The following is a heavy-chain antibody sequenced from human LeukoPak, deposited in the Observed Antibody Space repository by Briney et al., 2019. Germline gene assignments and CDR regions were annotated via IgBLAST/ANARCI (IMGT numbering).Heavy chain of an antibody. Sequence: SVTLSCTASGGTFSSYAMSWVRQAPGQGLEWMGRIISIRGIAYYAYNFHGGAMITADKTTHTAYMETNSLTSEETAVYYCARDTNGTECYFDRWGRGSLVTVSS. V-gene: IGHV1-69*04. J-gene: IGHJ2*01. CDR1: GGTFSSYA. D-gene: IGHD2-8*01. CDR2: IISIRGIA. CDR3: ARDTNGTECYFDR.